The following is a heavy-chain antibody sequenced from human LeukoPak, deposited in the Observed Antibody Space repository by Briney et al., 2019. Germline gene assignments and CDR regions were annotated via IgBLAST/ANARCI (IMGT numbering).Heavy chain of an antibody. J-gene: IGHJ4*02. CDR1: KHTFTSYD. Sequence: ASVKVSCKTSKHTFTSYDINWVQQAPGQGLEWMGIINPRGGSTSYAQKFQGRVTMTRDMSTSTVYMELSSLRSEDTAVYYCARWVYYGSGSYAYWGQGTLVTVSS. V-gene: IGHV1-46*01. D-gene: IGHD3-10*01. CDR2: INPRGGST. CDR3: ARWVYYGSGSYAY.